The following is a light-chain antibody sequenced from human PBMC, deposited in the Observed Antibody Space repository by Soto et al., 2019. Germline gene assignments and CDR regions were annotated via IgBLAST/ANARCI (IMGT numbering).Light chain of an antibody. CDR1: TGAVTSGHY. Sequence: QAVVTQEPSLTVSPGGTVTLTCGSSTGAVTSGHYPYWFQQKPGQAPRTLIYDTSNKHSWTPARFSGSLLGGEAALTLSGXXXXXXXEYYCLLFYSDVRGVFGGGTKLTVL. CDR2: DTS. CDR3: LLFYSDVRGV. V-gene: IGLV7-46*01. J-gene: IGLJ2*01.